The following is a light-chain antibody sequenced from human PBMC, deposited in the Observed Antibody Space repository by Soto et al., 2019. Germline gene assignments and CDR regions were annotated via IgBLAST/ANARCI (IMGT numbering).Light chain of an antibody. CDR2: DTN. CDR1: SSNIGSND. J-gene: IGLJ2*01. V-gene: IGLV1-51*01. CDR3: GTWDSSLSAVV. Sequence: QSVLTQPPSVSAAPGQKGTISCSGSSSNIGSNDVSWYQQLPGRAPKLLIYDTNKRPSGIPDRFSGSKSGTSATLDITGLQTGDEADYYCGTWDSSLSAVVFGGGTKLTVL.